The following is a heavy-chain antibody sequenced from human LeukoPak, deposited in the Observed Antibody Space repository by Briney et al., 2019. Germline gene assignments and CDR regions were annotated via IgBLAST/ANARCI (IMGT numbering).Heavy chain of an antibody. Sequence: ASVKVSCKASGGTFSSYAISWVRQAPGQGLEWMGGIIPIFGTANYAQKFQGRVTITADKSTSTAYMELSSLRSEDTAVYYCAREIAVAGNYYYYYMDVWGKGTTVTISS. V-gene: IGHV1-69*06. CDR2: IIPIFGTA. CDR3: AREIAVAGNYYYYYMDV. D-gene: IGHD6-19*01. CDR1: GGTFSSYA. J-gene: IGHJ6*03.